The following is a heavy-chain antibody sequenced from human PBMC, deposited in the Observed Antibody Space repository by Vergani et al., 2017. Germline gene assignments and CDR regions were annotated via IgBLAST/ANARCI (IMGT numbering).Heavy chain of an antibody. CDR2: ISGSGVSA. CDR3: AKQYFVSGNYLFDY. J-gene: IGHJ4*02. Sequence: EVQLLESGGGLVQPGGSLRLTCAASEFTFSNYAMNWVRQAPGKGLDWVSGISGSGVSAYYTDSVKGRLTISRDNSKNMLFLQMNNLRTEDTAIYYCAKQYFVSGNYLFDYWGQGTLVTVSS. CDR1: EFTFSNYA. D-gene: IGHD3-10*01. V-gene: IGHV3-23*01.